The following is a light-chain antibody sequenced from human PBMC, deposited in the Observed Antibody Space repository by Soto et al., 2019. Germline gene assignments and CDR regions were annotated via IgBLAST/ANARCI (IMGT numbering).Light chain of an antibody. CDR2: DIN. J-gene: IGLJ2*01. CDR3: GTWDSSR. CDR1: SSNIGNNF. V-gene: IGLV1-51*01. Sequence: QSVLTQPPSVSAAPGQKVTISCSGSSSNIGNNFVSWYQQLPGTAPKLLIYDINKRPSGIPDRFSGSKSGTSATLGITGLQTGDEADYYCGTWDSSRFGGGTKVTVL.